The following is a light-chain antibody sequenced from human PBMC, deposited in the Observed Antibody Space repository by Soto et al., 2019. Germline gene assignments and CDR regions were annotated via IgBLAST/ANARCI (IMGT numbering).Light chain of an antibody. J-gene: IGKJ1*01. CDR2: SPS. V-gene: IGKV1-12*01. Sequence: DILMTQSPSSVSASVGDRVTITCRASQGIGSWLAWYQQKPGKAPKLLIYSPSNFQSGVPSRFSGSGSGTHFTLTISSLQPEDFATYYCQQLNSFPLTLGQGTKVEIK. CDR3: QQLNSFPLT. CDR1: QGIGSW.